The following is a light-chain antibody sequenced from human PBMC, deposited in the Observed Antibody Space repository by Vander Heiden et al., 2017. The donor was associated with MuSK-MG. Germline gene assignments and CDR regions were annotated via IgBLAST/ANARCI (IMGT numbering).Light chain of an antibody. V-gene: IGKV2-28*01. Sequence: DTVMTHSPLSLPVTPGQTASISCSSSQRLLHLSGRTPIEWFLQKPGQSPRLLIYMGSNRACGVPDRFSGSGSGTDFTLKISRVVAEDVGVYYCMQALQPPFTFGPGTKVDVK. CDR3: MQALQPPFT. CDR2: MGS. J-gene: IGKJ3*01. CDR1: QRLLHLSGRTP.